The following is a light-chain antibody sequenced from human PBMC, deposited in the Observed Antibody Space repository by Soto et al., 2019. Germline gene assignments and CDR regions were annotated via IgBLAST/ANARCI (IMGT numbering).Light chain of an antibody. CDR3: QQHTT. Sequence: DIQMTQSPSALSASVGDRVTITCRGSQGISSWLAWYQQKPGKAPRLLIYKASSLASGVPSRFRGSGSGTEFTLTISSLQPEDVATYHGQQHTTFGQGTKVEI. J-gene: IGKJ1*01. CDR1: QGISSW. CDR2: KAS. V-gene: IGKV1-5*03.